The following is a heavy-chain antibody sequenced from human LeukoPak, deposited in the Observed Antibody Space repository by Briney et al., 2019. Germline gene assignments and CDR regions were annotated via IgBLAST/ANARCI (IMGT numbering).Heavy chain of an antibody. CDR1: GFTFSSYG. CDR3: ARQFPGLVQQH. Sequence: GSLRLSCAASGFTFSSYGMHWIRQAPGKGLEWVSYISSSGSTIYYADSVKGRFTISRDNAKNSLYLQMNSLRAEDTAVYYCARQFPGLVQQHWGQGTLVTVSS. V-gene: IGHV3-48*04. J-gene: IGHJ1*01. CDR2: ISSSGSTI. D-gene: IGHD6-13*01.